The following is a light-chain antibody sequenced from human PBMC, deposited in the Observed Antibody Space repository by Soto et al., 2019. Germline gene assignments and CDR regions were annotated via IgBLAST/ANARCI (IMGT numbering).Light chain of an antibody. CDR1: QSVSSSY. V-gene: IGKV3-20*01. CDR3: QQYGSLPRT. J-gene: IGKJ2*01. CDR2: GGS. Sequence: EIVLTQSPGTLSLSPGERATLSCRASQSVSSSYLGWYQQKPGQAPRLLIYGGSSRATGIPDRFSGSGSGTDFTLTISRLEPEEFAVYYCQQYGSLPRTFGQGTKLEIK.